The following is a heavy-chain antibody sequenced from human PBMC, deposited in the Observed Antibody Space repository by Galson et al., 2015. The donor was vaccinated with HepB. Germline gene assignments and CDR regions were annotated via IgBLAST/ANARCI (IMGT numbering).Heavy chain of an antibody. CDR1: GFTFSSYW. J-gene: IGHJ4*02. D-gene: IGHD3-22*01. CDR3: ARDDYDSPPSSFDH. CDR2: IKQDGSEK. V-gene: IGHV3-7*01. Sequence: SLRLSCAASGFTFSSYWMSWVRQAPGKGLEWVASIKQDGSEKDYVDSVKGRFSISRDNAKNSLDLQMNSLRAEDTAVYYCARDDYDSPPSSFDHWGQGTLVTVSS.